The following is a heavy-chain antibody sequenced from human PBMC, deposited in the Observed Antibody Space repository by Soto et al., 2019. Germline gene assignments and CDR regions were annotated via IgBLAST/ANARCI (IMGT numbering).Heavy chain of an antibody. CDR3: ARGKITMIRLFYY. V-gene: IGHV1-8*01. CDR2: MNPNSGNT. Sequence: ASVKASCKASGYTFTSYDINWVRQATGQGLEWMGWMNPNSGNTGYAQKFQGRVTMTRNTSISTAYMELSSLISEDTAVYYCARGKITMIRLFYYWGQGTLVTVSS. CDR1: GYTFTSYD. J-gene: IGHJ4*02. D-gene: IGHD3-10*01.